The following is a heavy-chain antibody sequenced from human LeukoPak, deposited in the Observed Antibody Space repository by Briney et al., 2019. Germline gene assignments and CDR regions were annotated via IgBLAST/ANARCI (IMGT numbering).Heavy chain of an antibody. V-gene: IGHV4-59*08. CDR3: ARQAVIIPTGMEGPWFDP. CDR2: IYYAGSS. CDR1: GVSIKNYY. D-gene: IGHD2/OR15-2a*01. J-gene: IGHJ5*02. Sequence: PSETLSLTCTVSGVSIKNYYWSWIRQPPGKGLEWIANIYYAGSSNYNPSLKNRVSVSIDASKNHLSLKLTSVSAADTAIYYCARQAVIIPTGMEGPWFDPWGQGTLVAVSS.